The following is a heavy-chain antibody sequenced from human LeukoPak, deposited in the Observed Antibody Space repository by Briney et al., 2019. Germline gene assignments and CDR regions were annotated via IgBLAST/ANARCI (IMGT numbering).Heavy chain of an antibody. Sequence: SQTLSLTCTVSSGSISSGSYYWSWIRQPAGKGLEWIGRIYSSGSTNYNPSLKSRVTMSVDTSKNQFSLKLSSVAAADTAVYYCARVGLGGISFFDPWGQGTLVTVSS. J-gene: IGHJ5*02. CDR1: SGSISSGSYY. CDR2: IYSSGST. CDR3: ARVGLGGISFFDP. D-gene: IGHD4-23*01. V-gene: IGHV4-61*02.